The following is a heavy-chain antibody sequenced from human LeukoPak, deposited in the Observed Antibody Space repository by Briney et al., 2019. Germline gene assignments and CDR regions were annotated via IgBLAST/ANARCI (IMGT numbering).Heavy chain of an antibody. CDR2: IYYSGST. CDR3: ARGSNYYDSSGYDYFDY. D-gene: IGHD3-22*01. J-gene: IGHJ4*02. Sequence: SETLSLTCTVSGYSISNTYYWSWIRQPPGKGLEWIGYIYYSGSTNYNPSLKSRVTISVDTSKNQFSLKLSSVTAADTAVYYCARGSNYYDSSGYDYFDYWGQGTLVTVSS. CDR1: GYSISNTYY. V-gene: IGHV4-59*01.